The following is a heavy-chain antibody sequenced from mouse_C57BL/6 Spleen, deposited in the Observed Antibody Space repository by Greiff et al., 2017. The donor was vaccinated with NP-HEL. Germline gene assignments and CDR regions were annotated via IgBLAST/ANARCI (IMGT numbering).Heavy chain of an antibody. Sequence: VQLQESGAELVKPGASVKLSCTASGYTFTEYTIHWVKQRSGQGLEWIGWFYPGSGSIKYNEKFKDKATLTADKSSSTVYMELSRLTSEDSAVYFCAKHEEGFITTPGMDYWGQGTSVTVSS. J-gene: IGHJ4*01. D-gene: IGHD1-1*01. V-gene: IGHV1-62-2*01. CDR2: FYPGSGSI. CDR3: AKHEEGFITTPGMDY. CDR1: GYTFTEYT.